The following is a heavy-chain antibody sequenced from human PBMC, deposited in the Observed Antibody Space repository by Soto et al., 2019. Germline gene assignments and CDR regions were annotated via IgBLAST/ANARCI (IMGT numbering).Heavy chain of an antibody. V-gene: IGHV4-34*01. CDR3: ARDGPRYGTGSYYNV. CDR1: GGCFSGYY. CDR2: INHSGST. Sequence: SDTLSLTCAVYGGCFSGYYWSWIRQPPGKGLELIGQINHSGSTNYNPSLKSRFTISVDTSKNQFSLKLSSVTAADTAVYYCARDGPRYGTGSYYNVWGQGTLVTVSS. D-gene: IGHD3-10*01. J-gene: IGHJ4*02.